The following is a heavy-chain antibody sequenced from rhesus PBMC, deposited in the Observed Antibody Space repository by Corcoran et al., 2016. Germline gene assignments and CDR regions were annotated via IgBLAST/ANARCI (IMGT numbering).Heavy chain of an antibody. CDR3: ARDYNFWSGYPLDS. CDR2: IYGSSTRT. CDR1: GGSISDSYR. V-gene: IGHV4S10*01. J-gene: IGHJ6*01. Sequence: QVQLQESGPGVVKPSETLSLTCAVSGGSISDSYRWSWIRQPPGKGLEWIGYIYGSSTRTNYNPSLKSRVTISKDTSKNQFSLKLSSVTAADTAVYYCARDYNFWSGYPLDSWGQGVVVTVSS. D-gene: IGHD3-3*01.